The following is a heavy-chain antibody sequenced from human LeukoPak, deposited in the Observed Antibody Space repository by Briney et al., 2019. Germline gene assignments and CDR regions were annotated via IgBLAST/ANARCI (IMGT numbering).Heavy chain of an antibody. CDR2: ISSRGSST. J-gene: IGHJ3*02. CDR1: GFTFSSYE. CDR3: ARDLLSGKFDI. V-gene: IGHV3-48*03. Sequence: GGSLRLSCAASGFTFSSYEMNWVRQAPGKGLEWVSYISSRGSSTYYADSVKGRFTISRDNAKNSLYLQMNSLRAEDTAVYYCARDLLSGKFDIWGQGTMVTVSS. D-gene: IGHD2-15*01.